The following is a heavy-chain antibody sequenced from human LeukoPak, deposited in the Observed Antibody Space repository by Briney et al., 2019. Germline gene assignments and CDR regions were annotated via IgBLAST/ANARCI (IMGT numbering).Heavy chain of an antibody. CDR3: ARDGWVNYYYMDV. J-gene: IGHJ6*03. CDR1: GYTFTSYC. V-gene: IGHV1-46*01. CDR2: INPSGGST. Sequence: ASVKVPCKASGYTFTSYCMHWVRQAPGQGLEWMGIINPSGGSTTYAQKFQGRVTMTSDTSTSTVYMELSSLRSEDTAVYYCARDGWVNYYYMDVWGTGTTVSVSS. D-gene: IGHD6-19*01.